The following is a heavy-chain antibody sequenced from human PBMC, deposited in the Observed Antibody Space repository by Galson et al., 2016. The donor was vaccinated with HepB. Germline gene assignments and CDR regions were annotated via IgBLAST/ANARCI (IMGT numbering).Heavy chain of an antibody. Sequence: PALVKPTQTLTLTCTFSGFSLSTSGVGVGWIRQPPGKALEWLALIYWDDDKRYSTSLKSRLTITKETSKNQVVLTMTNMDPVDKATYYCAHWYSSSSENYYYYGMDVWGQGTTVTVSS. V-gene: IGHV2-5*02. CDR3: AHWYSSSSENYYYYGMDV. J-gene: IGHJ6*02. CDR1: GFSLSTSGVG. CDR2: IYWDDDK. D-gene: IGHD6-6*01.